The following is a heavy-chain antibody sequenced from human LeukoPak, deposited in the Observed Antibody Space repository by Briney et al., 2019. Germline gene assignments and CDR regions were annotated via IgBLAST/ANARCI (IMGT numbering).Heavy chain of an antibody. CDR1: GGSISSGGYY. CDR3: ARGLSGKEDAFDI. J-gene: IGHJ3*02. V-gene: IGHV4-30-2*01. D-gene: IGHD1-26*01. CDR2: IYHSGST. Sequence: TSQTLSLTCIVSGGSISSGGYYWSWIRQPPGKGLEWIGYIYHSGSTYYNPSLKSRVTISVDRSKNQFSLKLSSVTAADTAVYYCARGLSGKEDAFDIWGQGTMVTVSS.